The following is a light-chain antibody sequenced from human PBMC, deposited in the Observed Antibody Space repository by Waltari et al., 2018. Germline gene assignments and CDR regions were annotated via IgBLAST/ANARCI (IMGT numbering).Light chain of an antibody. Sequence: QSALTQPASVSGSPGPSITISCTGSSSDVGNYDFVSWYQQYPGKAPKVIIYEVNKRPSGVSDRFTGSKSGNSASLTISGLQPEDEADYHCCSYATRNTPVACGVGTKVTLL. CDR1: SSDVGNYDF. J-gene: IGLJ2*01. CDR3: CSYATRNTPVA. V-gene: IGLV2-23*02. CDR2: EVN.